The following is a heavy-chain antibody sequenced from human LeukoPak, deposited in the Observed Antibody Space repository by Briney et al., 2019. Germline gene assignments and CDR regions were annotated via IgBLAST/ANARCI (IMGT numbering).Heavy chain of an antibody. CDR2: IYPGDPDT. J-gene: IGHJ4*02. Sequence: GESLKISCKGSGYRFTNYWIGWVRQMPGKGLEWMGIIYPGDPDTRYSPSFQGQVTISADKSISTAYLQWSSLKASDTAIYFCAIGGDSSTSCYRCFNYWGQGTLVTVSS. V-gene: IGHV5-51*01. D-gene: IGHD2-2*02. CDR1: GYRFTNYW. CDR3: AIGGDSSTSCYRCFNY.